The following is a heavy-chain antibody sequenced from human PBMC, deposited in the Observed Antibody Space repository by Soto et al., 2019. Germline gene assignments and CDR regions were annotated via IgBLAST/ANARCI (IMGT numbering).Heavy chain of an antibody. CDR3: ARQIYDSDTGPNFQYYFDS. D-gene: IGHD3-22*01. J-gene: IGHJ4*02. Sequence: GESLKISCKGSGYSFAGCWITWVRQKPGKGLEWMGRIDPSDSQTYYSPSFRGHVTISVTKSITTVFLQWSSLRASDTAMYYCARQIYDSDTGPNFQYYFDSWGQGTPVPSPQ. V-gene: IGHV5-10-1*01. CDR2: IDPSDSQT. CDR1: GYSFAGCW.